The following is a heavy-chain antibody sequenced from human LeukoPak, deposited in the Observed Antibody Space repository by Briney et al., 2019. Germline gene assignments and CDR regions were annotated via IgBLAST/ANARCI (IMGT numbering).Heavy chain of an antibody. V-gene: IGHV1-69*06. D-gene: IGHD3-9*01. CDR3: ARRRDFDWLGPNNWFDP. J-gene: IGHJ5*02. Sequence: GASVKVSCKASGGTFSSYAISWVRQAPGQGLEWMGGIIPIFGTANYAQKFQGRVTITADKSTSTAYMELSSLRSEDTAVYYCARRRDFDWLGPNNWFDPWGQGTLVTVSS. CDR1: GGTFSSYA. CDR2: IIPIFGTA.